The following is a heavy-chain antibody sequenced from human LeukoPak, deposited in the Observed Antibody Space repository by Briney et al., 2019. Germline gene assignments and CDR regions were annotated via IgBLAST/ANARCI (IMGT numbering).Heavy chain of an antibody. V-gene: IGHV3-11*01. J-gene: IGHJ5*02. Sequence: GGSLRLSCTASGFSFSDYHMSWVRQAPGKGLEWVSYISSRGSDIHYTDSAKGRFTISRDNAKNSVDLQMNSLRAEDTAVYYCASGGLLAFDPWGQGTLVTVSS. CDR3: ASGGLLAFDP. CDR2: ISSRGSDI. CDR1: GFSFSDYH.